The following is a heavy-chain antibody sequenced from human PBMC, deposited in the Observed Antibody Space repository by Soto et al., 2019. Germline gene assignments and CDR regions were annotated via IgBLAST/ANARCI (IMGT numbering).Heavy chain of an antibody. CDR1: GYTFTSYG. J-gene: IGHJ3*02. Sequence: EASVKVSCKASGYTFTSYGISWVRQAPGQGLEWMGWISAYNGNTNYAQKLQGRVTMTTDTSTSTAYMELRSLRSDDTAVYYCARDRLRYFDWLADAFDIWGQGTMVTVSS. V-gene: IGHV1-18*01. D-gene: IGHD3-9*01. CDR2: ISAYNGNT. CDR3: ARDRLRYFDWLADAFDI.